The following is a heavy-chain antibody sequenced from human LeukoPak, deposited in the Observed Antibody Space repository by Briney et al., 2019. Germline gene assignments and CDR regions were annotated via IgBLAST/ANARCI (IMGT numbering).Heavy chain of an antibody. Sequence: ASVKASCKASGYTFTSYDINWVRQATGQGLEWMGWMNPNSGNTGYAQKFQGRVTMTRDTSISTAYMELSSLRSEDTAVYYCARGDPETYYFDYWGQGTLVTVSS. CDR3: ARGDPETYYFDY. CDR1: GYTFTSYD. V-gene: IGHV1-8*01. J-gene: IGHJ4*02. D-gene: IGHD1-14*01. CDR2: MNPNSGNT.